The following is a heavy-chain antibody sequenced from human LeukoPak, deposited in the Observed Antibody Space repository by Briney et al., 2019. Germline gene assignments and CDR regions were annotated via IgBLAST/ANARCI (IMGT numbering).Heavy chain of an antibody. Sequence: GRSLRLSCAASGFTFSNYAMYWVRQAPGKGLEWVAVISYDGSNEHYADSVKGRFTISRDNSKNTLYLQMNSLRVEDTAVYYCARGAVTAAAYNWFDPWGQGTLVTVSS. CDR1: GFTFSNYA. J-gene: IGHJ5*02. D-gene: IGHD6-13*01. CDR2: ISYDGSNE. CDR3: ARGAVTAAAYNWFDP. V-gene: IGHV3-30-3*01.